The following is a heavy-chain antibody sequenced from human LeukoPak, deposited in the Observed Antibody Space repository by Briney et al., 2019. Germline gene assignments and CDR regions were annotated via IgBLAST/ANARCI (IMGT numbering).Heavy chain of an antibody. CDR1: GFTFSSYW. V-gene: IGHV3-7*01. CDR3: ARDIVYYYGSGSYGSHYYYYGMDV. D-gene: IGHD3-10*01. CDR2: IKQDGSEK. Sequence: PGGSLRLSCAASGFTFSSYWMRWVRQAPGKGLEGVANIKQDGSEKYYVDSVKGRFTISRDNAKNSLYMQMNSLRAEDTAVYYCARDIVYYYGSGSYGSHYYYYGMDVWGQGTTVTVSS. J-gene: IGHJ6*02.